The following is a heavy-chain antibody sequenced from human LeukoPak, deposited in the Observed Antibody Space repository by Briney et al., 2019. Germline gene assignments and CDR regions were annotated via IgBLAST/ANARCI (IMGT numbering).Heavy chain of an antibody. Sequence: PGGSLRLSCAASGFTFSSYAMHWVRQAPGKGLEWVAVISYDGSNKYYADSVKGRFTISRDNSKNTLYLQMNSLRAEDTAVYYCGSEISGEQQLVEDVFDYWGQGTLVTVSS. CDR2: ISYDGSNK. J-gene: IGHJ4*02. V-gene: IGHV3-30-3*01. CDR3: GSEISGEQQLVEDVFDY. D-gene: IGHD6-13*01. CDR1: GFTFSSYA.